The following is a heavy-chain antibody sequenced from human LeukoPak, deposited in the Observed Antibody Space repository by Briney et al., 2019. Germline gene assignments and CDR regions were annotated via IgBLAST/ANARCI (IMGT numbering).Heavy chain of an antibody. V-gene: IGHV1-8*01. Sequence: ASVKVSCKASGYTFTSYDINWVRQAPGQGLEWMGWMNPNSGNTGYAQKFQGRVTMTRNTSISTAYMELSSLRSEDTAVYYCARGPAVGATGEFDYWGQGTLVTVSS. CDR3: ARGPAVGATGEFDY. CDR2: MNPNSGNT. D-gene: IGHD1-26*01. J-gene: IGHJ4*02. CDR1: GYTFTSYD.